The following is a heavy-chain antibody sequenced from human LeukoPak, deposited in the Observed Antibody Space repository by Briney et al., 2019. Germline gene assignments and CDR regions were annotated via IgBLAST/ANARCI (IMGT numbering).Heavy chain of an antibody. CDR2: INPNSGGT. CDR3: ARDPRYYGSGNYYMFDY. J-gene: IGHJ4*02. V-gene: IGHV1-2*02. D-gene: IGHD3-10*01. Sequence: ASVKVSCKASGYTFTGYYMHWVRQAPGQGLEWMGWINPNSGGTNYAQKFQGRVTMTRDTSISTAYMELSRLRSDDTAMYYCARDPRYYGSGNYYMFDYWGQGTLVTVSS. CDR1: GYTFTGYY.